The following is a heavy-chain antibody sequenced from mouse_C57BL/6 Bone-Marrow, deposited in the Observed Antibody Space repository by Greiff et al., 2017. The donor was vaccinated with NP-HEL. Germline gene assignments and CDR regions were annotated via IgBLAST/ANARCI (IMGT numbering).Heavy chain of an antibody. CDR3: ARGGIYYDYAWFAY. V-gene: IGHV1-54*01. CDR1: GYAFTNYL. CDR2: INPGSGGT. Sequence: VQLQQSGAELVRPGTSVKVSCKASGYAFTNYLIEWVKQRPGQGLEWIGAINPGSGGTNYNEKFKGKATLTADKSSSTAYMQLSSLTSEDSAVYFCARGGIYYDYAWFAYWGQGTLVTVSA. D-gene: IGHD2-4*01. J-gene: IGHJ3*01.